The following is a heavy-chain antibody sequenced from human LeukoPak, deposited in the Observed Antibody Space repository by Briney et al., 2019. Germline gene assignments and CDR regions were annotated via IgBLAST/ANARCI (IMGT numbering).Heavy chain of an antibody. CDR1: GFTFSSYG. J-gene: IGHJ6*02. CDR2: ISYDGSNK. D-gene: IGHD1-26*01. Sequence: GGSLRLSCAASGFTFSSYGMHWVRQAPGKGLEWVAVISYDGSNKYYADSVKGRFTISRGNSKNTLYLQMNSLRAEDTAVYYCAKVLVGDYYYGMDVWGQGTTVTASS. CDR3: AKVLVGDYYYGMDV. V-gene: IGHV3-30*18.